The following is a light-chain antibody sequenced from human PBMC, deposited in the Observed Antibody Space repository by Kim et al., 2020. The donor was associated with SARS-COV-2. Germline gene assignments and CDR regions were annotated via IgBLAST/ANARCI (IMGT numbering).Light chain of an antibody. Sequence: SYELTQPPSVSVSPGQTASITCSGDKLGDKYASWYQQKPGQSPVLVIHQDTKRPSGIPERFSGSNAGNTATLTISGTQAIDEADYYCQAWDSSTAVFGGGTQLTVL. J-gene: IGLJ3*02. CDR3: QAWDSSTAV. V-gene: IGLV3-1*01. CDR1: KLGDKY. CDR2: QDT.